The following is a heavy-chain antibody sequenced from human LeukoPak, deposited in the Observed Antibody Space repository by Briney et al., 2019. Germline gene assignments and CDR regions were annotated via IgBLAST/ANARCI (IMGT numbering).Heavy chain of an antibody. J-gene: IGHJ3*02. CDR1: GFTFSSYG. V-gene: IGHV3-30*02. CDR3: AKDRSIAAGDDAFDI. D-gene: IGHD6-13*01. Sequence: GGSLRLSCAASGFTFSSYGMSWVCQAPGKGLEWVAYIHSDVNTKYYADSVKGRFTISRDNSKNTLYLQMNSLRAEDTAVYYCAKDRSIAAGDDAFDIWGQGTMVTVSS. CDR2: IHSDVNTK.